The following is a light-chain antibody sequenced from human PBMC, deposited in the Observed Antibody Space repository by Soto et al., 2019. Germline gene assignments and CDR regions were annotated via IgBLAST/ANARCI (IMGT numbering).Light chain of an antibody. V-gene: IGKV3-20*01. CDR1: QSVSSNY. CDR2: GAS. CDR3: QQYGGSPRVT. Sequence: EIVLTQSPGTLSLSPGERATLSCRATQSVSSNYLAWYQQKPGQAPRLLIYGASSRATGIPDRFSGSGSGTAFTLTISRLEPEDFAVYYCQQYGGSPRVTFGQGTKVEIK. J-gene: IGKJ1*01.